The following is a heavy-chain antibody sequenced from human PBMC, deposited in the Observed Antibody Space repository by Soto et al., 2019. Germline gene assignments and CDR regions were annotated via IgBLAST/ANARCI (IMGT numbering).Heavy chain of an antibody. Sequence: QVHLVESGGGVVQPGRSLRLSCAASGFTFSSYGMHWLRQTPAKGLEWVSAISDDGTNKYYEDSVKGRVTVSRDNSDNPLYLQMNSLRAEDTAVYYCEKVALPGYCGTGSCYVIDYWGQGTRVTVSS. J-gene: IGHJ4*02. CDR3: EKVALPGYCGTGSCYVIDY. CDR2: ISDDGTNK. V-gene: IGHV3-30*18. D-gene: IGHD2-15*01. CDR1: GFTFSSYG.